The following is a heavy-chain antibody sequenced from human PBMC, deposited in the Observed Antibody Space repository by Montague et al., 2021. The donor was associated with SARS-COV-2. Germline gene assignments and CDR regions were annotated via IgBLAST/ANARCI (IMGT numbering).Heavy chain of an antibody. Sequence: SETLSLTCGVYGESFTGYHWSWIRQPPGKGLEWIGEINHTGSTKYNPSLKSRVTISVDTSRKQFSLKLSSVTAADTAVYYCARGRRQCLVVNSVNYFDYWGQGALVTVSS. D-gene: IGHD6-19*01. CDR3: ARGRRQCLVVNSVNYFDY. J-gene: IGHJ4*01. CDR1: GESFTGYH. V-gene: IGHV4-34*01. CDR2: INHTGST.